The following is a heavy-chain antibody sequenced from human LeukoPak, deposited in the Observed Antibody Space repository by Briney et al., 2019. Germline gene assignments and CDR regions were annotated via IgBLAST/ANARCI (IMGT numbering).Heavy chain of an antibody. CDR1: GFTFSSYA. CDR3: LPSGELLPLRFDY. D-gene: IGHD1-26*01. J-gene: IGHJ4*02. CDR2: ISGSGGST. V-gene: IGHV3-23*01. Sequence: GGSLRLSCAASGFTFSSYAMSWVRQAPGKGLEWVSAISGSGGSTYYADSVKGRFTISRDNSKNTLYLQMNSLRAEDTAVYYCLPSGELLPLRFDYWGQGTLVTVSS.